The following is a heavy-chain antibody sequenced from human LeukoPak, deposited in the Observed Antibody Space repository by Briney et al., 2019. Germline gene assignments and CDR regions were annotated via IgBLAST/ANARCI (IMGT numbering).Heavy chain of an antibody. Sequence: PGGSLRLSCAASGFTFSSYSMNWVRQAPGKGLEWVSSITSSSTYIYYADSVKGRFTISRDNAKNSLYLQMNSLRAEDTAVYYCAREVDPTFDYWGQGTLVTVSS. CDR2: ITSSSTYI. CDR1: GFTFSSYS. J-gene: IGHJ4*02. CDR3: AREVDPTFDY. V-gene: IGHV3-21*01.